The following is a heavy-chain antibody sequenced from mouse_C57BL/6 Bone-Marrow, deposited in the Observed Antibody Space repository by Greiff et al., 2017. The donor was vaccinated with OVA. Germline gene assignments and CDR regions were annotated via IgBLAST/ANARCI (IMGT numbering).Heavy chain of an antibody. D-gene: IGHD2-14*01. J-gene: IGHJ1*03. Sequence: VQLQQSGAELVRPGASVKLSCTASGFNIKDDYMHWVKQRPEQGLEWIGWIDPENGDTEYASKFQGKATITADTSSNTAYLQLSSLTSEDTAVYYCTTRNDAMGSTGNFDVWGTGTTVTVSS. CDR3: TTRNDAMGSTGNFDV. V-gene: IGHV14-4*01. CDR2: IDPENGDT. CDR1: GFNIKDDY.